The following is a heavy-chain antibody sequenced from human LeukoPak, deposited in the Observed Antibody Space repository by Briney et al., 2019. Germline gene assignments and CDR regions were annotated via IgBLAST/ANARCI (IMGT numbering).Heavy chain of an antibody. CDR3: ARGPRSTRFDP. CDR2: IYYSGST. Sequence: SETLSLTCTVSGYSISSGYYWGWIRQPPGKGLEWIGSIYYSGSTYYNPSLKSRVTISVDTSKNQFSLKLSSVTAADTAVYYCARGPRSTRFDPWGQGTLVTVSS. V-gene: IGHV4-38-2*02. CDR1: GYSISSGYY. J-gene: IGHJ5*02.